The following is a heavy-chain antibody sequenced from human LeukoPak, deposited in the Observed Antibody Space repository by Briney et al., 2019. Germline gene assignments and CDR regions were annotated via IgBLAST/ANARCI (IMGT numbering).Heavy chain of an antibody. D-gene: IGHD6-19*01. Sequence: GGSLRLSCEASGFTFSSYVMSWVRQAPGKGLEWVSGISGSGGSTYYADSVKGRITISRDNSKNTLYLQMNSLRVEDTAVYYCAKDQQWLAPAHFDHWGQGTLVTVSS. CDR1: GFTFSSYV. J-gene: IGHJ4*02. CDR3: AKDQQWLAPAHFDH. CDR2: ISGSGGST. V-gene: IGHV3-23*01.